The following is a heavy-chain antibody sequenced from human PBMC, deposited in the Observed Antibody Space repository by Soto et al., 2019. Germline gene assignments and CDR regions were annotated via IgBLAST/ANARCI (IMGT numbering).Heavy chain of an antibody. CDR3: ARPRGSGLETGFDL. Sequence: QLQLLESGPGLVKPSETLSLTCTVSGGSLSSDYYWAWIRQPPGKGLEWIGSIYYSGNTYYNPSLKRRVTISVDTSKNQFSLGLSSVTAADTAVYYCARPRGSGLETGFDLWGQGTLVTVSS. D-gene: IGHD6-19*01. J-gene: IGHJ4*02. CDR1: GGSLSSDYY. V-gene: IGHV4-39*01. CDR2: IYYSGNT.